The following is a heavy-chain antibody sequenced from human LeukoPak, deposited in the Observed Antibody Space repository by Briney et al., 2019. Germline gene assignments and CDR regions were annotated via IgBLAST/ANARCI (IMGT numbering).Heavy chain of an antibody. D-gene: IGHD5-12*01. CDR3: AKVSYSGYEPTYYYYYYGMDV. Sequence: PSGGSLRLSCAASGFTLRSHAMSWVRQAPGKGLEWVSAITAGGGSTYYADSVKGRFTISRANSKNTLYLQMNSLRAEDTAVYYCAKVSYSGYEPTYYYYYYGMDVWGQGTTVTVSS. CDR1: GFTLRSHA. J-gene: IGHJ6*02. CDR2: ITAGGGST. V-gene: IGHV3-23*01.